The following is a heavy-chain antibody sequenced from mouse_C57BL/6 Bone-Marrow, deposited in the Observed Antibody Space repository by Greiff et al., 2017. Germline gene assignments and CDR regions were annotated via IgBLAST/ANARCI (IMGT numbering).Heavy chain of an antibody. Sequence: EVQLQQSGPELVKPGASVKIPCKASGYTFTDYNMDWVKQSHGKSLEWIGDINPNNGGTIYNQKFKGKATLTVDKSSSTAYMELRSLTSEDTAVYYCARVGSLLYYYAMDYWGQGTSVTVSS. V-gene: IGHV1-18*01. D-gene: IGHD6-1*01. CDR1: GYTFTDYN. CDR2: INPNNGGT. J-gene: IGHJ4*01. CDR3: ARVGSLLYYYAMDY.